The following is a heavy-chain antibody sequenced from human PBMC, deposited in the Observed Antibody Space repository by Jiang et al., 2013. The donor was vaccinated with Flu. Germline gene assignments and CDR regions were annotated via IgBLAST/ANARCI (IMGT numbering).Heavy chain of an antibody. CDR1: GDSISSGSHS. J-gene: IGHJ6*02. D-gene: IGHD3-9*01. Sequence: QTLSLTCAVSGDSISSGSHSWNWVRQPPGKGLEWIGHVFSSGSTSYNPSFRSRSTISLDTSKNQFSLKLSSVTAADTAVYYCARMFWDLLTGPVDYEYGLDVWGQGTTVTVSS. CDR2: VFSSGST. V-gene: IGHV4-30-4*07. CDR3: ARMFWDLLTGPVDYEYGLDV.